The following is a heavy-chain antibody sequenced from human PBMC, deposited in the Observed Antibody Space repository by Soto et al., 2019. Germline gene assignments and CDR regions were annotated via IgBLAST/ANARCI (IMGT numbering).Heavy chain of an antibody. CDR1: GFTFSSSW. J-gene: IGHJ4*02. CDR2: VKGDGSDT. V-gene: IGHV3-7*01. Sequence: PGGSLRLSCAASGFTFSSSWMSWVRQAPGKGLEWVANVKGDGSDTYYVDSVEGRFTISRDNAKNSLYLQMNSLRAEDTAIYYCATSAAAPGNYWGQGTLVTVSS. D-gene: IGHD6-13*01. CDR3: ATSAAAPGNY.